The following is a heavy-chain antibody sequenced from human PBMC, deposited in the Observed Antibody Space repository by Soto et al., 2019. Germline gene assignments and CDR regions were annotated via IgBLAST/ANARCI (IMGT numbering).Heavy chain of an antibody. CDR2: IWYEGENK. CDR3: ARESSTLYAMDV. Sequence: QEQLVESGGGVVQPGRSLRLSCVASGFTFSNYGIHWVRQAPGKGLEWVAIIWYEGENKYYSDNVKGRFTISRDNSRSTVSLQMNSLRVDDTAVYYWARESSTLYAMDVWGQGTTDTVSS. D-gene: IGHD2-8*01. V-gene: IGHV3-33*01. CDR1: GFTFSNYG. J-gene: IGHJ6*02.